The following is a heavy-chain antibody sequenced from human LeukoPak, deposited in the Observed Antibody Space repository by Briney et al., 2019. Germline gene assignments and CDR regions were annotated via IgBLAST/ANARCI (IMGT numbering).Heavy chain of an antibody. D-gene: IGHD3-22*01. CDR2: ISGSGGST. CDR1: GFTFSSYG. V-gene: IGHV3-23*01. CDR3: AKTPSLTYSSGYYSD. J-gene: IGHJ4*02. Sequence: GGTLRLSCAASGFTFSSYGMSWVRQAPGKGLEWVSAISGSGGSTYYADSVKGRFTISRDNSKNTLYLQMNSLRAEDTAVYYCAKTPSLTYSSGYYSDWGQGTLVTVSS.